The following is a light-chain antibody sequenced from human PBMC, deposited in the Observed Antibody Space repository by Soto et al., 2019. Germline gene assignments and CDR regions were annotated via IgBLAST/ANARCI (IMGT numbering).Light chain of an antibody. CDR3: QQRSYQIT. V-gene: IGKV3-11*01. Sequence: ILLTQSPATLSLPPRERSTLSCRASQSVSSYLAWYQQKPGQDPRLLIYDASNRATGIPARFSGSGSGTDFTLTISSLEPEDFAVYYCQQRSYQITFGQGTRLEIK. J-gene: IGKJ5*01. CDR1: QSVSSY. CDR2: DAS.